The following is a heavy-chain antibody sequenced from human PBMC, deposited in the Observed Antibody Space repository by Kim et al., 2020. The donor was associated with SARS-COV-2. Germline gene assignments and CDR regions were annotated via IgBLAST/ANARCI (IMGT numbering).Heavy chain of an antibody. J-gene: IGHJ3*02. D-gene: IGHD3-22*01. Sequence: YNGDSVKGRFTISRDNSKNTLYLQKNGLRAEDTAIYYCAVGYNFNDAFHIWGQGTMVTVSS. CDR3: AVGYNFNDAFHI. V-gene: IGHV3-23*01.